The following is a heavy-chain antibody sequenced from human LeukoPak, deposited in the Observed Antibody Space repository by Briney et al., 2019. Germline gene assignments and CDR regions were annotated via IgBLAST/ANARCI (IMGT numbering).Heavy chain of an antibody. V-gene: IGHV4-59*01. CDR2: IYYSGST. J-gene: IGHJ6*02. D-gene: IGHD3-10*01. Sequence: SETLSLTCTVSGGSISSYYWSWIRQPPGKGLEWIGYIYYSGSTNYNPSLKSRVTISVDTSKNQFSLKLNSVTAADTAVYYCARITTTSIIVVRGVDYYYAMDVWGQGTTVTVSS. CDR3: ARITTTSIIVVRGVDYYYAMDV. CDR1: GGSISSYY.